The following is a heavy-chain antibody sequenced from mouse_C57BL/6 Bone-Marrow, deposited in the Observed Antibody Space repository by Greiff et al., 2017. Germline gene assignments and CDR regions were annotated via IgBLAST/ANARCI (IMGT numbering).Heavy chain of an antibody. J-gene: IGHJ3*01. CDR2: LHPSDSDT. CDR3: VTTARDWFAY. CDR1: GYTFTSYW. V-gene: IGHV1-74*01. Sequence: VQLQQPGAELVKPGASVKVSCKASGYTFTSYWMHWVKPSPGQGLEWIGRLHPSDSDTNYNQKFKGKATLTVDKSSSTASMQLSSLTSEDSAVYYCVTTARDWFAYWGKGTQVTVSA. D-gene: IGHD1-2*01.